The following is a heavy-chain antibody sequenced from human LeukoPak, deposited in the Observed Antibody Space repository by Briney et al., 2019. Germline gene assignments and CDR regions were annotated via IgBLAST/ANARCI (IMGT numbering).Heavy chain of an antibody. Sequence: PSETLSLTCTVSGGSISSSSYYWGWIRQPPGKGLEWIGSIYYSGSTYYNPSLKSRVTISVDTSKNQFSLKLSSVTAADTAVYYCARGRRYYGSGSPFPSAFRPWGQGTLVTVSS. CDR1: GGSISSSSYY. D-gene: IGHD3-10*01. J-gene: IGHJ5*02. CDR2: IYYSGST. CDR3: ARGRRYYGSGSPFPSAFRP. V-gene: IGHV4-39*07.